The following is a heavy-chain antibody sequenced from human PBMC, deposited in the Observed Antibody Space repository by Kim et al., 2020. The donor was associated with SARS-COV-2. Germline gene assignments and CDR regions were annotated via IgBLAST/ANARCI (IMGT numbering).Heavy chain of an antibody. CDR3: ARGPITMVRGVRGWYGMDV. CDR2: IGTAGDT. CDR1: GFTFSSYD. Sequence: GGSLRLSCAASGFTFSSYDMHWVRQATGKGLEWVSAIGTAGDTYYPGSVKGRFPISRENAKNSLYLQMNSLRAGDTAVYYCARGPITMVRGVRGWYGMDVWGHGTTVTVSS. D-gene: IGHD3-10*01. V-gene: IGHV3-13*04. J-gene: IGHJ6*02.